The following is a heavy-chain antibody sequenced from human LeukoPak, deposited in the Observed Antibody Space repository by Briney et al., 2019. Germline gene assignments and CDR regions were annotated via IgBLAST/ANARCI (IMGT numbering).Heavy chain of an antibody. V-gene: IGHV4-34*01. D-gene: IGHD4-17*01. CDR2: INHSGST. CDR1: GGSFSGYY. CDR3: ARGAGDYGDYVDY. J-gene: IGHJ4*02. Sequence: SETLSLTCAVYGGSFSGYYWSWIRQPPGKGLEWIGEINHSGSTSYNPSLKSRVTISVDTSKNQFSLKLSSVTAADTAVYYCARGAGDYGDYVDYWGQGTLVTVSS.